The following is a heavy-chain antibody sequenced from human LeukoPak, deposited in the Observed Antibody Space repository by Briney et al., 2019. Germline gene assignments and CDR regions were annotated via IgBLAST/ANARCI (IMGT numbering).Heavy chain of an antibody. CDR1: GGTFSSYA. V-gene: IGHV1-69*13. CDR2: IIPIFGTA. J-gene: IGHJ4*02. D-gene: IGHD1-26*01. Sequence: SVKVSCKASGGTFSSYAISWVRQAPGQWLEWMGGIIPIFGTANYAQKFQGRVTITADESTSTAYMELSSLRSDDTAVYYCARGGRVGATTVDYWGQGTLVTVSS. CDR3: ARGGRVGATTVDY.